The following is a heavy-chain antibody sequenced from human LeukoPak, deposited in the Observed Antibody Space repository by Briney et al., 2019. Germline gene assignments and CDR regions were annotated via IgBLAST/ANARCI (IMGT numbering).Heavy chain of an antibody. J-gene: IGHJ4*02. V-gene: IGHV3-48*02. CDR2: ISSSSSSI. D-gene: IGHD3-22*01. Sequence: GGSLRLSCAASGFTFSSYSMNWVRQAPGKGLEWVSYISSSSSSIYYADSVEGRLTISRDNAKNSLYLQMNSLRDEDTAVYYCAKSRYYLDSSGYYYLDYWGQGTLVTVSS. CDR3: AKSRYYLDSSGYYYLDY. CDR1: GFTFSSYS.